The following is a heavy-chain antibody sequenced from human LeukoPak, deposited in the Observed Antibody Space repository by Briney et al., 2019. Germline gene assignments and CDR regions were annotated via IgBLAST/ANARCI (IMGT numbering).Heavy chain of an antibody. CDR2: INSDGSST. CDR1: AFIFDDYA. D-gene: IGHD1-1*01. Sequence: PGGSLRLSCAASAFIFDDYAMHWVRQAPGKGLEWVSGINSDGSSTSYADSVKGRFTISRDNAKNTLYLQMNSLRAEDTAVYYCARARYLNWFDPWGQGTLVTVSS. V-gene: IGHV3-74*01. CDR3: ARARYLNWFDP. J-gene: IGHJ5*02.